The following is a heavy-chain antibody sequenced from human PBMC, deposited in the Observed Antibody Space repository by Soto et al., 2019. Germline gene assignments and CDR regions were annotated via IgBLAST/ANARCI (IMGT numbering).Heavy chain of an antibody. CDR3: ARDCRDVLRYFDWPSCGMDV. J-gene: IGHJ6*02. D-gene: IGHD3-9*01. CDR2: ISAYNGNT. Sequence: GTSVKLSCEACGDSFTSYGISWVRQAPKQGLEWMGWISAYNGNTNYAQKLQGRVTMTTDTSTSTAYMELRSLRSDDTAVYYCARDCRDVLRYFDWPSCGMDVWGQGTTLTVSS. CDR1: GDSFTSYG. V-gene: IGHV1-18*04.